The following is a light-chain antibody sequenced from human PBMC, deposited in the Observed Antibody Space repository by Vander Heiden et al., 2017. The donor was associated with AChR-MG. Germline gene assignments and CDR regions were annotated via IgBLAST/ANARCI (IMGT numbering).Light chain of an antibody. CDR2: GAS. CDR1: QTVSSN. V-gene: IGKV3-15*01. Sequence: EIVTTQSPATLSVSPGERATLSCKASQTVSSNLAWYQQKPGQAPRLVIYGASTRATDIPASFSGSGSGTEFTLTISSLQSEDFAVYYCQQYNNWPLTFGGGTEVEIK. J-gene: IGKJ4*01. CDR3: QQYNNWPLT.